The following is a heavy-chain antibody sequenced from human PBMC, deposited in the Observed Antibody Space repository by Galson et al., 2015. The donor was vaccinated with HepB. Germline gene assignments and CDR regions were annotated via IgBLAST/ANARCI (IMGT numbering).Heavy chain of an antibody. V-gene: IGHV4-59*01. CDR2: VSRSENT. CDR3: VTGRGWLVDY. D-gene: IGHD6-19*01. Sequence: SETLSLTCTMSGGSIRDYYCGWIRQSPGKELEWIGYVSRSENTKYNPSLKSRVTMALDTSKNQFSLRLTSVTAADTAVYYCVTGRGWLVDYWGQGMCVTVSS. J-gene: IGHJ4*02. CDR1: GGSIRDYY.